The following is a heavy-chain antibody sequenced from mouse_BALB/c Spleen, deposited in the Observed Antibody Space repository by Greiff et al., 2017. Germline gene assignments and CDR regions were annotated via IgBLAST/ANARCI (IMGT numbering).Heavy chain of an antibody. CDR3: TRGGKPWFAY. CDR1: GFTFSSYT. J-gene: IGHJ3*01. Sequence: EVQVVESGGGLVKPGGSLKLSCAASGFTFSSYTMSWVRQTPEKRLEWVATISSGGSYTYYPDSVKGRFTISRDNAKNTLYLQMSSLKSEDTAMYYCTRGGKPWFAYWGQGTLVTVSA. V-gene: IGHV5-6-4*01. CDR2: ISSGGSYT.